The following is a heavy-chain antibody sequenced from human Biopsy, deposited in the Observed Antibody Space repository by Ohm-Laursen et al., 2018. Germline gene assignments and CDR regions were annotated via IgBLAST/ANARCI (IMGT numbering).Heavy chain of an antibody. V-gene: IGHV4-59*02. Sequence: GTLSLTCAVSGDSVTKYYWSWIRQPPGKGLEWIGHIYYSVMTNYNPSLQSRVSISVDTSRNQVSLTLSSVTAAGTAVYYCARDSGILNYGNFKYYHYYGMDVWGQGTKVTVSS. CDR2: IYYSVMT. CDR1: GDSVTKYY. J-gene: IGHJ6*02. D-gene: IGHD4-11*01. CDR3: ARDSGILNYGNFKYYHYYGMDV.